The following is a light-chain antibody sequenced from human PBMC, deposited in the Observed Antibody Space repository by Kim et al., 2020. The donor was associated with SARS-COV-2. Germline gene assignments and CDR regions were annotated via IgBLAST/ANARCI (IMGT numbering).Light chain of an antibody. CDR2: QDV. Sequence: SVSPGQTASITCYGDKLTDRYAAWYQQRPGHSPVLLIYQDVKRPSGIPERFSGSNSGNTATLTISGTQALDEADYYCQAWDTSTAFFGGGTQLTVL. V-gene: IGLV3-1*01. J-gene: IGLJ2*01. CDR1: KLTDRY. CDR3: QAWDTSTAF.